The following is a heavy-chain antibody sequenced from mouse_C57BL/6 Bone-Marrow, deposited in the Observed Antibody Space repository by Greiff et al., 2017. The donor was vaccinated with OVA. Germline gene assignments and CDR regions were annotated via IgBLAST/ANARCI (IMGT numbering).Heavy chain of an antibody. CDR3: VRRDYYGRPHYYYAMDY. J-gene: IGHJ4*01. Sequence: QVQLQQPGAELVRPGSSVKLSCKASGYTFTSYWMAWVKQRPGQGLEWIGNIYPSDSETHYNQKFKDKATLTVDKSSSTAYMQLSSLTSEDSAVYYCVRRDYYGRPHYYYAMDYWGQGTSVTVSS. CDR1: GYTFTSYW. CDR2: IYPSDSET. D-gene: IGHD1-1*01. V-gene: IGHV1-61*01.